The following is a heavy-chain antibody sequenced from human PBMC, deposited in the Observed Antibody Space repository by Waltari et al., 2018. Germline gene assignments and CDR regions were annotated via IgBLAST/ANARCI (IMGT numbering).Heavy chain of an antibody. CDR3: ARGRYCSSTSCYRAYYYYGMDV. J-gene: IGHJ6*02. CDR2: INHSGST. CDR1: GGSFSGYY. D-gene: IGHD2-2*01. Sequence: QVQLQQWGAGLLTPSETLSLTCAVYGGSFSGYYLSWIRQPPGKGLEWIGEINHSGSTNYNPSLKSRVTISVDTSKNQFSLKLSSVTAADTAVYYCARGRYCSSTSCYRAYYYYGMDVWGQGTTVTVSS. V-gene: IGHV4-34*01.